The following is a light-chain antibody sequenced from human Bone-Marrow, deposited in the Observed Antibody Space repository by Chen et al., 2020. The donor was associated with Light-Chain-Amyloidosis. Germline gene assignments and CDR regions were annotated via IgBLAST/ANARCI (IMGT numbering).Light chain of an antibody. CDR3: QVWDRSSDRPV. CDR1: YIGSTS. CDR2: DDS. Sequence: SYVLTQPSSVSVAPGQTAPIACGGNYIGSTSVHWYQQTPGQAPLLVVYDDSDRPSGIPERLSGSNSGNTATLTISRVEAGDEADYYCQVWDRSSDRPVFGGGTKLTVL. V-gene: IGLV3-21*02. J-gene: IGLJ3*02.